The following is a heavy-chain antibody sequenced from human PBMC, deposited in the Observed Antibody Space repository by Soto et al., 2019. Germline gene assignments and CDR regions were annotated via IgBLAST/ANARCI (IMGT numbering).Heavy chain of an antibody. CDR2: ISGKNGNT. Sequence: SVKVSCKASGYTFISHGISWVRQTPGQGLEWMGWISGKNGNTNYAQKLQGRVTLTTDTSTSTAYMELRSLRSDDTAVYYCARVSSSIVVVPDYGMDVWGEGTTVTLSS. J-gene: IGHJ6*04. V-gene: IGHV1-18*04. CDR1: GYTFISHG. CDR3: ARVSSSIVVVPDYGMDV. D-gene: IGHD2-15*01.